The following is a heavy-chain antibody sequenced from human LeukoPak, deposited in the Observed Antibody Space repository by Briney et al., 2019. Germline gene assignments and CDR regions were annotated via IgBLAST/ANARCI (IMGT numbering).Heavy chain of an antibody. V-gene: IGHV1-69*13. D-gene: IGHD1-26*01. CDR3: ARAPPGGSYLDY. J-gene: IGHJ4*02. CDR2: IIPIFGTA. CDR1: GGTFSSYA. Sequence: GASVKVSCKASGGTFSSYAISWVRQAPGQGLEWMGGIIPIFGTANYAQKFQGRVTITADESTSTAYMELSSLRSEDTAVYYCARAPPGGSYLDYWGQGTLVTVSS.